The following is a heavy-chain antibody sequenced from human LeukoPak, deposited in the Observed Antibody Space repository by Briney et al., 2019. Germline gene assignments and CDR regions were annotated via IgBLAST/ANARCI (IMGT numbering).Heavy chain of an antibody. Sequence: ASVKVSCKASGYTFTSYYMHWVRQAPGQGLEWMGIINPSGGSTSYAQKFQGRVTMTRDMSTSTVYMELSSLRSEDTAVYYCARGDCSSTSCYDGGAFDIWGQGTMVTVSS. V-gene: IGHV1-46*01. CDR3: ARGDCSSTSCYDGGAFDI. D-gene: IGHD2-2*01. CDR1: GYTFTSYY. J-gene: IGHJ3*02. CDR2: INPSGGST.